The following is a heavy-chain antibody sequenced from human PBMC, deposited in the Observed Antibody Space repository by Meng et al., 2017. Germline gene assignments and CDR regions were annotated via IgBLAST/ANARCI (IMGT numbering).Heavy chain of an antibody. CDR2: INPNSGGT. J-gene: IGHJ1*01. CDR1: SYPFTGYN. Sequence: VPLVQSVAVVKQPGASVKVPCKSLSYPFTGYNLHCVRQAPGQGLEWMGWINPNSGGTNYAQKFQGRVTMTRDTSISTAYMELSRLRSDDTAVYYCASRYDSSGSAAFQHWGQSTLVTVSS. CDR3: ASRYDSSGSAAFQH. V-gene: IGHV1-2*02. D-gene: IGHD3-22*01.